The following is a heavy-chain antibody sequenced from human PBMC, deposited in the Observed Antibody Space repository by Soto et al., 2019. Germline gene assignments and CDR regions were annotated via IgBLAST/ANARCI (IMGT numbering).Heavy chain of an antibody. J-gene: IGHJ4*02. Sequence: SETLSLTCAVSGGSISSSGYSWAWIRQPPGKGLEWIGYIYHSGSTLYNPSLKSRVTISLDTSKNQFSLNLRSVTAADTAVYYCASMGYHYGSGSYPLDYWGQGTLVTVSS. V-gene: IGHV4-30-2*01. CDR2: IYHSGST. CDR1: GGSISSSGYS. D-gene: IGHD3-10*01. CDR3: ASMGYHYGSGSYPLDY.